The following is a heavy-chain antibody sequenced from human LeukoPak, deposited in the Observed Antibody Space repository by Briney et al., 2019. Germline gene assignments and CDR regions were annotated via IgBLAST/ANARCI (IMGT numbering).Heavy chain of an antibody. CDR1: GGSISSSSYY. CDR3: AGERGEEYSSGWYKRNYFDN. J-gene: IGHJ4*02. D-gene: IGHD6-19*01. V-gene: IGHV4-39*07. CDR2: IYYSGST. Sequence: KVSETLSLTCTVSGGSISSSSYYWGWIRQPPGKGLEWIGGIYYSGSTYYNPSLKGRVTISVDTSKNQFSLKLSSVTAADTAVYYCAGERGEEYSSGWYKRNYFDNWGQGIRVTVSS.